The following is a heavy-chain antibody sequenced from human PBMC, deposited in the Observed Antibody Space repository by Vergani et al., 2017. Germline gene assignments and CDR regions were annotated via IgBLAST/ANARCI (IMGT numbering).Heavy chain of an antibody. V-gene: IGHV5-51*01. CDR1: GYSFTSYW. CDR2: IYPGDSDT. J-gene: IGHJ4*02. D-gene: IGHD4-17*01. Sequence: EVQLVQSGAEVKKPGESLKISCKGSGYSFTSYWIGWVRQMPGKGLEWMGIIYPGDSDTRYSPSFQGQVTISAAKSISTAYLQWSSLKASDTARYYCARRFDDYGDYAGFDDWGQGTLVTVSS. CDR3: ARRFDDYGDYAGFDD.